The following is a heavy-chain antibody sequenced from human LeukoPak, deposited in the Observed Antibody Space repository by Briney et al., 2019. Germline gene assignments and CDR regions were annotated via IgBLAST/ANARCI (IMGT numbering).Heavy chain of an antibody. J-gene: IGHJ5*02. Sequence: GASVKVSCKASGYTFTGCYMHWVRQAPGQGLEWMGWINPNSGGTNYAQKFQGRVTMTRDTSISTAYMELSRLRSDDTAVYYCARTLRYFDWLANPNWFDPWGQGTLVTVSS. D-gene: IGHD3-9*01. CDR1: GYTFTGCY. CDR2: INPNSGGT. V-gene: IGHV1-2*02. CDR3: ARTLRYFDWLANPNWFDP.